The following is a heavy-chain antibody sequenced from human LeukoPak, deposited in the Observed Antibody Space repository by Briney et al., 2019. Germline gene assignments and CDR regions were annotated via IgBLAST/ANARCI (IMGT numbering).Heavy chain of an antibody. V-gene: IGHV1-18*01. CDR1: GYTFTNYG. CDR3: ARDNQALQGVVTISFYYYYMDV. Sequence: ASVKVSCKASGYTFTNYGISWVRQAPGQGLEWMGWISAYNGNTNYAQRLQGRVTMTTDTSTSTAYMELRSLRSDDTAVYFCARDNQALQGVVTISFYYYYMDVWGKGTTVTVSS. D-gene: IGHD3-3*01. J-gene: IGHJ6*03. CDR2: ISAYNGNT.